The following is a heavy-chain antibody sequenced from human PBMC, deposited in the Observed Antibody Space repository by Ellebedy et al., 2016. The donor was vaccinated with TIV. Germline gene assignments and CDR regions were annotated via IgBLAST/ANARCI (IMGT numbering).Heavy chain of an antibody. V-gene: IGHV3-7*01. D-gene: IGHD1-1*01. CDR3: ARYGTGEVGSYAFDV. Sequence: GESLKISCVASGFTFSSYWMGWVRQAPGKGLEWVANIKQDGSEKYYVDSVKGRFTISRDNAKNSLYLQMNSLRVEDTAVYYCARYGTGEVGSYAFDVWGQGTMVTVSS. CDR1: GFTFSSYW. J-gene: IGHJ3*01. CDR2: IKQDGSEK.